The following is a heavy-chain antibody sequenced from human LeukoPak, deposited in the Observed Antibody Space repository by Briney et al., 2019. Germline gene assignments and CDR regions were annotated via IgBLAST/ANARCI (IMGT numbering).Heavy chain of an antibody. CDR3: ARVDSSGWTPDWYFDL. V-gene: IGHV4-61*01. J-gene: IGHJ2*01. Sequence: SQTLSLTCTVSGGSISSGSYYWSWIRQPPGKGLEWIGYIYYSGSTNYNPSLKSRVTISVDTSKNQFSLKLSSVTAADTAVYYCARVDSSGWTPDWYFDLWGRGTLVTVSS. D-gene: IGHD6-19*01. CDR2: IYYSGST. CDR1: GGSISSGSYY.